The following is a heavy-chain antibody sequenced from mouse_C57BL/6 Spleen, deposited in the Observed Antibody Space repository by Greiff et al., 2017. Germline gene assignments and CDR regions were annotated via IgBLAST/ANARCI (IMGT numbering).Heavy chain of an antibody. Sequence: QVQLQQSGPELVKPGASVKISCKASGYAFSSSWMNWVKQRPGKGLEWIGRIYPGDGDTNYNGKFKGTATLTADKSSSTAYKQLSRLTAEDSAVYFCARDYGSSPWFAYWGQGTLVTVSA. CDR1: GYAFSSSW. V-gene: IGHV1-82*01. J-gene: IGHJ3*01. CDR2: IYPGDGDT. CDR3: ARDYGSSPWFAY. D-gene: IGHD1-1*01.